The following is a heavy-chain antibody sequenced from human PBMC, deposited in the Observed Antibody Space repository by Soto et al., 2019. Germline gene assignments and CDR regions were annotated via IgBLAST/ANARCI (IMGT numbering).Heavy chain of an antibody. J-gene: IGHJ4*02. CDR1: GGSVSSGSYY. V-gene: IGHV4-61*01. D-gene: IGHD5-18*01. CDR2: IYYSGST. Sequence: PSETLSLTCTVSGGSVSSGSYYWSWIRQPPGKGLEWIGYIYYSGSTNYNPSLKSRVTISVDTSKNQFSLKLSSVTAADTAVYYCARSPGDRYSYGPLDYWGQGTLVTVSS. CDR3: ARSPGDRYSYGPLDY.